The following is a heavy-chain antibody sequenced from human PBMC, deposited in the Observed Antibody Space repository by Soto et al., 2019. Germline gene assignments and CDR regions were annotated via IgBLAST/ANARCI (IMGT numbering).Heavy chain of an antibody. V-gene: IGHV1-69*01. J-gene: IGHJ4*02. Sequence: QVQLVQSGAEVKKPGSSVKVSCKASGGTFSSYVISWVRQAPGQGLEWMGGIIPIFGTANYAQKFQGRVTITADESTSTAYMELSSLRSEDTAVYYCARDQKPATYYYDSSGYSFDYWGQGTLVTVSS. CDR1: GGTFSSYV. D-gene: IGHD3-22*01. CDR3: ARDQKPATYYYDSSGYSFDY. CDR2: IIPIFGTA.